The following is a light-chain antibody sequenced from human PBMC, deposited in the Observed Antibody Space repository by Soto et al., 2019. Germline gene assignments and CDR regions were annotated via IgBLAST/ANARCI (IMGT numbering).Light chain of an antibody. Sequence: QSVLTQPPSVSGAPRQRVTISCSGSSSHIGKNGVNWYQQLPGKSPKLLIYYDDLLPSGVSDRFSGSKSGTSASLAISGLQSEDDADYYCAAWDDSLNGRVFGTGTKLTVL. J-gene: IGLJ1*01. V-gene: IGLV1-36*01. CDR1: SSHIGKNG. CDR3: AAWDDSLNGRV. CDR2: YDD.